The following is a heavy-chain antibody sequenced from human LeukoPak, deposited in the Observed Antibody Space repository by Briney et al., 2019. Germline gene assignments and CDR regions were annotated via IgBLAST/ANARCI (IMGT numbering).Heavy chain of an antibody. CDR3: TTVGSSGRWLHSDAFDI. D-gene: IGHD5-24*01. Sequence: GGSLRLSCAASGFTFSNAWMSWVRQAPGKGLEWGGRIKSKTDGGTTDYAAPVKGRFTISRDDSKNSLYLQMNSLKTEDTAVYYCTTVGSSGRWLHSDAFDIWGQGTMVTVSS. J-gene: IGHJ3*02. CDR1: GFTFSNAW. CDR2: IKSKTDGGTT. V-gene: IGHV3-15*01.